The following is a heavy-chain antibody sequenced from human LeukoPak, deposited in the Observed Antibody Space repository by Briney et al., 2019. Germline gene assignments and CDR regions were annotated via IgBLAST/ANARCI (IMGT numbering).Heavy chain of an antibody. Sequence: GGSLRLSCAASGFTFSSNAMSWVRQAPGKGLEWVSAISGSGGSTYYADSVKGRFTISRDNSKNTLYLQMNSLRAEDTAVYYCAKVSDYGDYGGFDYWGQGTLVTVSS. J-gene: IGHJ4*02. CDR2: ISGSGGST. V-gene: IGHV3-23*01. D-gene: IGHD4-17*01. CDR3: AKVSDYGDYGGFDY. CDR1: GFTFSSNA.